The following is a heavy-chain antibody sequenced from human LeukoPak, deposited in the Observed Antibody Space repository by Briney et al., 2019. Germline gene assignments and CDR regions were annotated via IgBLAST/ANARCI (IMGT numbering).Heavy chain of an antibody. CDR2: ISSSGSTI. V-gene: IGHV3-48*03. D-gene: IGHD6-19*01. CDR3: GRAFPGIAVSGMYYFDY. J-gene: IGHJ4*02. CDR1: GFTFSSYE. Sequence: GGSLRLSCAASGFTFSSYEMNWVRQAPGKGREWVSYISSSGSTIYYADSVKGRFTISRDNAKNSLYLQMNSLRAEDTAVYYCGRAFPGIAVSGMYYFDYWGQGTLVTVSS.